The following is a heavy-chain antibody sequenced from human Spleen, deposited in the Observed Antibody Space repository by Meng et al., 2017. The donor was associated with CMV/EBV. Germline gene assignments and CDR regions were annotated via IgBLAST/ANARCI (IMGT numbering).Heavy chain of an antibody. D-gene: IGHD2-15*01. CDR3: AKDLFHSADAPHWFDP. CDR1: GFTFSSYA. CDR2: ISSGGGT. V-gene: IGHV3-23*01. Sequence: GESLKISCAASGFTFSSYAMTWVRQAPGKGLERLSFISSGGGTYYADSVKGRFTISRDNSKNTLYLQMNSLRAEDTAIYFCAKDLFHSADAPHWFDPWGQGTLVTVSS. J-gene: IGHJ5*02.